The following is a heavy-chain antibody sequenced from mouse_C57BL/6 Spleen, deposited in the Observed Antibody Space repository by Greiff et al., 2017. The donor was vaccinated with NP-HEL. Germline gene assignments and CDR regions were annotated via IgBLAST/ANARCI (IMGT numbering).Heavy chain of an antibody. D-gene: IGHD1-1*01. CDR2: FDPSDSYT. Sequence: QVQLQQPGAELVKPGASVKLSCKASGYTFTSYWMQWVKQRPGQGLEWIGEFDPSDSYTNYNQKFKGKATLTVDTSSSTAYMQLSSLTSEDSAVYYCARRGLRSYFDYWGQGTTLTVSS. CDR3: ARRGLRSYFDY. CDR1: GYTFTSYW. J-gene: IGHJ2*01. V-gene: IGHV1-50*01.